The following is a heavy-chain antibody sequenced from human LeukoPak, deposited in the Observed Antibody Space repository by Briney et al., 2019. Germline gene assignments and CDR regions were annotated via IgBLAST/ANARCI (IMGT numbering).Heavy chain of an antibody. CDR1: GFRVSDYY. Sequence: GGSLRLSCAVSGFRVSDYYMSWVRQAPGKGLEWVSAISGSGGSTYYADSVKGRFTISRDNSKNTLYLQMNSLRAEDTAVYYCAGSNTAMVFFDYWGQGTLVTVSS. CDR2: ISGSGGST. D-gene: IGHD5-18*01. V-gene: IGHV3-23*01. J-gene: IGHJ4*02. CDR3: AGSNTAMVFFDY.